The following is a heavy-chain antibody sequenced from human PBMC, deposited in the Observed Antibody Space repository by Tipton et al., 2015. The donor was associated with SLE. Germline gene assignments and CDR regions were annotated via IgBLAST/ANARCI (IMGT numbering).Heavy chain of an antibody. V-gene: IGHV3-21*03. CDR3: ARDRPGYYDSSGYSD. Sequence: SLRLSCEGSGFTFSSYSMNWVRQAPGKGLEWVSSISSSSSYIYYADSVKGRFTISRDNAKNSLYLQMNSLRAEDTAVYYCARDRPGYYDSSGYSDWGQGTLVTVSS. D-gene: IGHD3-22*01. CDR1: GFTFSSYS. J-gene: IGHJ4*02. CDR2: ISSSSSYI.